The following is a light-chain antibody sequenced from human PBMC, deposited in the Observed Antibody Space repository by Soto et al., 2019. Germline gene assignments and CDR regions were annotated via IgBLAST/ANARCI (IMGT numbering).Light chain of an antibody. CDR1: QNISRY. J-gene: IGKJ5*01. CDR2: GAS. V-gene: IGKV1-39*01. Sequence: DIQLTQSPSFLSASVGDRVTITCRASQNISRYLNWYQQKLGKAPKLLIYGASSLQSGVPSRFSGSGSGTDFTLTISSLQPEDFATYYCQQSYSSPPAFGQGTRLEIK. CDR3: QQSYSSPPA.